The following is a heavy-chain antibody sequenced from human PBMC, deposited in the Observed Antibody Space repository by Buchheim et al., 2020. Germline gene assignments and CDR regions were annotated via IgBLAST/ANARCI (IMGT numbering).Heavy chain of an antibody. Sequence: EVQMLASGGAVVHPGGSLRLSCAASGFTFSNFAMSWVRQAPGEGLEWVSSISGTGRSTYYTDSVKGRFTISSDNSDNTLYLQMNSLGAEDAALYYCAKDGEEACDYSRGYYDYWGQGTL. J-gene: IGHJ4*02. D-gene: IGHD2-21*01. V-gene: IGHV3-23*01. CDR3: AKDGEEACDYSRGYYDY. CDR1: GFTFSNFA. CDR2: ISGTGRST.